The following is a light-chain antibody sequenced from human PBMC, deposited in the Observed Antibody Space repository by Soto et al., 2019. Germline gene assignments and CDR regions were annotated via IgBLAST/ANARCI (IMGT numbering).Light chain of an antibody. J-gene: IGLJ1*01. Sequence: QSALTQPASMSGSPGQSITISCTGTSSNVGSYKLVSWYQQHPGKAPKLMIFEVNKRPSGVSNRVSGSKSGNTASLTISGLKVEDEADYYCCSSGGSPTYVFGTGTKVTVL. V-gene: IGLV2-23*02. CDR2: EVN. CDR3: CSSGGSPTYV. CDR1: SSNVGSYKL.